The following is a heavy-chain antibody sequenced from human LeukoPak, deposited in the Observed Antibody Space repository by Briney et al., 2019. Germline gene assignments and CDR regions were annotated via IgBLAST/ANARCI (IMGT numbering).Heavy chain of an antibody. J-gene: IGHJ4*02. CDR3: GRARYCSAGSCYFDY. Sequence: PGESLRLSCAASGFTFSSYWMHWVRQTPEKGLVWVSRINGDGSDTRYADSVKGRFTISRDNAKNTLYLQMNSLRAEDTAMYYCGRARYCSAGSCYFDYWGQGTLVTVSS. V-gene: IGHV3-74*01. CDR2: INGDGSDT. CDR1: GFTFSSYW. D-gene: IGHD2-15*01.